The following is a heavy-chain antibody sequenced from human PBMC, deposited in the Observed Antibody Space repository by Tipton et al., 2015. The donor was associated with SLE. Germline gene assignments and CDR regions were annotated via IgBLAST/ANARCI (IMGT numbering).Heavy chain of an antibody. V-gene: IGHV3-33*01. CDR3: ARAGGFLQWLTGNFDY. Sequence: SLRLSCAASGFTFSNYDMHWVRQAPGKGLEWVAVIWYDGSNKYYADSVKGRFTISRDNSKNTLYLQMNSLRAEDTAVYYCARAGGFLQWLTGNFDYWGQGTLVTVSS. CDR2: IWYDGSNK. CDR1: GFTFSNYD. D-gene: IGHD3-3*01. J-gene: IGHJ4*02.